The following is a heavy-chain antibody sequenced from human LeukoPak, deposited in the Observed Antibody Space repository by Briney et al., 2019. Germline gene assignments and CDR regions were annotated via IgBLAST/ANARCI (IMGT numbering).Heavy chain of an antibody. J-gene: IGHJ4*02. V-gene: IGHV3-43*02. CDR3: AARRLPFDY. CDR2: ISGDGGTT. Sequence: GGSLRLSCVASGFTFGDYAMHWVRQAPGKGLEWVSVISGDGGTTYYADSVKGRFTISRDNSKKSLYLQMNSLRTEDTALYFCAARRLPFDYWGQGTLVTVSP. D-gene: IGHD6-6*01. CDR1: GFTFGDYA.